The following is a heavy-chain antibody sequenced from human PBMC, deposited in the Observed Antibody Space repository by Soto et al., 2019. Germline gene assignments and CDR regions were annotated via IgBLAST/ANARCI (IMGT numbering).Heavy chain of an antibody. CDR2: ISHDGSHK. J-gene: IGHJ3*02. V-gene: IGHV3-30*18. D-gene: IGHD2-15*01. CDR1: GFTLSGYG. CDR3: AKEGAGSEDAFDI. Sequence: QVQLVESGGGVVQPGRSLRLSCAASGFTLSGYGVHWVRQAPGKGLEWVAVISHDGSHKWYADSVKGRFTISRDNSEKTLYLQMNSLRAEGTAVYYCAKEGAGSEDAFDIWGQGTMVTVSS.